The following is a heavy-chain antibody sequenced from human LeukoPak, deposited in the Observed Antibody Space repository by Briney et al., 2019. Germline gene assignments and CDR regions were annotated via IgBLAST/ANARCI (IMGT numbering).Heavy chain of an antibody. CDR1: GYTFTGYY. V-gene: IGHV1-8*02. Sequence: VASVKVSCKASGYTFTGYYMHWVRQAPGQGLEWMGWMNPNSGNTGYAQKFQGRVTMTRNTSISTAYMELSSLRSEDTAVYYCARGRAQSKTYSGRQGTTYYFDYWGQGTLVTVSS. CDR3: ARGRAQSKTYSGRQGTTYYFDY. D-gene: IGHD1-26*01. CDR2: MNPNSGNT. J-gene: IGHJ4*02.